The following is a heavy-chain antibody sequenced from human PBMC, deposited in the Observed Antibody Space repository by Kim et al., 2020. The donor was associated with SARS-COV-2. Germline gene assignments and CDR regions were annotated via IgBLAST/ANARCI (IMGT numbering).Heavy chain of an antibody. Sequence: GGSLRLSCAASGFTFSSYAMSWVRQAPGKGLEWVSAISGSGGSTYYADSVKGRFTISRDNSKNTLYLQMNSLRAEDTAVYYCAKSCVYRSSEPFGFDYWGQGTLVTVSS. J-gene: IGHJ4*02. CDR2: ISGSGGST. D-gene: IGHD5-18*01. CDR3: AKSCVYRSSEPFGFDY. CDR1: GFTFSSYA. V-gene: IGHV3-23*01.